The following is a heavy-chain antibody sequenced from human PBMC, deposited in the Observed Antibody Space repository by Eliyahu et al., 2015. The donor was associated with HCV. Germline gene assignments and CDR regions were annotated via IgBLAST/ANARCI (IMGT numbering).Heavy chain of an antibody. V-gene: IGHV3-23*01. CDR3: AKDLTHCNSITCYTGLDY. J-gene: IGHJ4*02. CDR1: GFPFXNYA. D-gene: IGHD2-2*02. Sequence: EVQLLESGGDLVQPGGSLRLSCAASGFPFXNYAMSWVRQAPGKGLGWVSVIGASGGGAYYADSVKGRFIISRDNSKNTLSLQMNSLRAEDTAVYYCAKDLTHCNSITCYTGLDYWGQGTLVTVSS. CDR2: IGASGGGA.